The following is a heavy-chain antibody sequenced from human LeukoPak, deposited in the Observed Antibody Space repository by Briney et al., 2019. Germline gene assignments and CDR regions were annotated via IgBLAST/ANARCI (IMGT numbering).Heavy chain of an antibody. V-gene: IGHV1-2*02. J-gene: IGHJ4*02. CDR2: INPNSGGT. CDR3: ARGGGHYDSSGYYYYYFDY. Sequence: ASVKVSCKASGYTFTGYYMHWVRQAPGQGLEWMGWINPNSGGTNYAQKFQGRVTMTRDTSTSTVYMELSSLRSEDTAVYYCARGGGHYDSSGYYYYYFDYWGQGTLVTVSS. D-gene: IGHD3-22*01. CDR1: GYTFTGYY.